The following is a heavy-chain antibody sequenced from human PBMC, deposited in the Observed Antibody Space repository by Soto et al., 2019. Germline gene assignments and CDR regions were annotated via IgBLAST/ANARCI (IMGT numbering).Heavy chain of an antibody. CDR1: GGSFSGYY. V-gene: IGHV4-34*01. CDR3: ARLEGLATISYYFDF. J-gene: IGHJ4*02. D-gene: IGHD3-9*01. CDR2: INHSGST. Sequence: SETLSLTCAVYGGSFSGYYWSWIRQPPGKGLEWIGEINHSGSTNYNPSLKRRVTISVDTSKNQFSLKLSSVTAADTAVYYCARLEGLATISYYFDFWGPGALVTVSS.